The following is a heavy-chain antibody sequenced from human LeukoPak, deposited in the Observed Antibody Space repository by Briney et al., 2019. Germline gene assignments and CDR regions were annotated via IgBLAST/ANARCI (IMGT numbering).Heavy chain of an antibody. CDR3: ARVYGGGLGYCSGGSCYGEAYDAFDI. V-gene: IGHV1-18*01. J-gene: IGHJ3*02. D-gene: IGHD2-15*01. Sequence: GASVKVSCKASGYTFTSYGISWVRQAPGQGLEWMGWISAYNGNTNYAQKLQGRVTMTTDTSTSTAYMELRSLRSDDTAVYYCARVYGGGLGYCSGGSCYGEAYDAFDIWGQGTMVTVSS. CDR1: GYTFTSYG. CDR2: ISAYNGNT.